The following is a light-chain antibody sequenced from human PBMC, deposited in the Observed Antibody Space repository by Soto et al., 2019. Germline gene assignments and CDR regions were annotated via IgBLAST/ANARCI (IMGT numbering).Light chain of an antibody. CDR2: GAS. CDR3: QQYGSSPWT. CDR1: QSVSSSY. J-gene: IGKJ1*01. Sequence: EIVLTQSPGTLSFSPGERATLSCRASQSVSSSYLAWYQQKPGQAPRLLIYGASSRATGIPDRFSGSGSGTDFTLTISRLEPEDFAVYYCQQYGSSPWTFGQVTKVDIK. V-gene: IGKV3-20*01.